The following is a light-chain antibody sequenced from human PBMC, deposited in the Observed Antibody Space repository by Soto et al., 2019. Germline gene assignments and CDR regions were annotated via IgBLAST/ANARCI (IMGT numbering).Light chain of an antibody. CDR3: QKSYGTPWT. CDR2: AES. CDR1: QSIRNH. V-gene: IGKV1-39*01. Sequence: DIQMTQSPSSLSASVGDRVTITCRASQSIRNHLNWYQQKPGKGPNILIYAESSLQRGVPSRLSGSGSGRDLVLTISSLQPEDSATYYCQKSYGTPWTFGQGTKVDIK. J-gene: IGKJ1*01.